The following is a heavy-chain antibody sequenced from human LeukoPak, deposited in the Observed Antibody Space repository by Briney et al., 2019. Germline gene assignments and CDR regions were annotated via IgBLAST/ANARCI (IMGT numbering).Heavy chain of an antibody. Sequence: GGSLRLSCAASGFTFSSYGMHWVRQAPGKGLGWVAVISYDGSNKYYADSVKGRFTISRDNSKNTLYLQMNSLRAEDTAVYYCAKDRYRTTGTTMIDYWGQGTLVTVSS. CDR2: ISYDGSNK. V-gene: IGHV3-30*18. CDR1: GFTFSSYG. CDR3: AKDRYRTTGTTMIDY. D-gene: IGHD1-1*01. J-gene: IGHJ4*02.